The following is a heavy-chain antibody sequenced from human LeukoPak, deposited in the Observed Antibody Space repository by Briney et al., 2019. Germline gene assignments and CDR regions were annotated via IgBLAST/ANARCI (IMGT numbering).Heavy chain of an antibody. D-gene: IGHD4-11*01. Sequence: GSLRLSCAASGFTFSSYEMNWVRQAPGKGLEWIGSIYYSGSTYYNPSLKSRVTISVDTSKNQFSLKLSSVTAADTAVYYCARIYSNYVDYWGQGTLVTVSS. CDR1: GFTFSSYE. CDR3: ARIYSNYVDY. J-gene: IGHJ4*02. CDR2: IYYSGST. V-gene: IGHV4-39*07.